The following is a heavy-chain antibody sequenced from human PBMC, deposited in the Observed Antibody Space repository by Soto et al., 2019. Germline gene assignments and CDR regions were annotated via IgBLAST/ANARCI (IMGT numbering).Heavy chain of an antibody. D-gene: IGHD2-2*01. CDR2: INKDGSEK. CDR1: GFTFSVYW. V-gene: IGHV3-7*01. J-gene: IGHJ4*02. CDR3: ASGIPAALGRGARK. Sequence: EVQLVESGGGLVQPGGSLRLSCAASGFTFSVYWVTWVRQAPGKGLEWVANINKDGSEKYYVDSVKGRFTISRDNAKNSLYLQMNSLGAEDTAVYYCASGIPAALGRGARKWGQGTLVTVSS.